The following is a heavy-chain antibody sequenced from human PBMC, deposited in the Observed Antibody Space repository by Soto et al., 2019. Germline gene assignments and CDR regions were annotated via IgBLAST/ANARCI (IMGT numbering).Heavy chain of an antibody. CDR2: ISGSGGST. D-gene: IGHD4-4*01. V-gene: IGHV3-23*01. Sequence: PGGSLRLSCAASGFTFSSYAMSWVRQAPGKGLEWVSAISGSGGSTYYADSVKGRFTISRDNSKNTLYLQMNSLRAEDTAVYYCAKVSQYSNYAAYYFDYWGQGTLVTVSS. J-gene: IGHJ4*02. CDR3: AKVSQYSNYAAYYFDY. CDR1: GFTFSSYA.